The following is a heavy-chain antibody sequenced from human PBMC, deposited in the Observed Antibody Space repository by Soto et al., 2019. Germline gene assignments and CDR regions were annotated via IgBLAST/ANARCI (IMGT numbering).Heavy chain of an antibody. CDR1: GFPFSRYS. D-gene: IGHD2-15*01. V-gene: IGHV3-21*01. CDR3: ARLGYCSGGSCPQSYGMDV. Sequence: PGGSLSLSCSASGFPFSRYSMNCVRQAPGKGLEWVSSISSSSSYIYYADSVKGRFTISRDNAKNSLYLQMNSLRAEDTAVYYCARLGYCSGGSCPQSYGMDVWGQGTTVTVS. J-gene: IGHJ6*02. CDR2: ISSSSSYI.